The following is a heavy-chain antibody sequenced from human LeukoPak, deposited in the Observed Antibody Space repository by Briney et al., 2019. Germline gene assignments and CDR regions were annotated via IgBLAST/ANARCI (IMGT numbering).Heavy chain of an antibody. CDR2: IYYSGST. Sequence: PSETLSLTCTVSGGSISSYYWSWIRQPPGKGLEWIGYIYYSGSTNYNPSLKSRVTISVDTSKNQFSLKLSSVTAADTAVYYCARYNYCSSTSCYYYYYYMDVWGKGTTVTVPS. J-gene: IGHJ6*03. CDR3: ARYNYCSSTSCYYYYYYMDV. CDR1: GGSISSYY. V-gene: IGHV4-59*01. D-gene: IGHD2-2*01.